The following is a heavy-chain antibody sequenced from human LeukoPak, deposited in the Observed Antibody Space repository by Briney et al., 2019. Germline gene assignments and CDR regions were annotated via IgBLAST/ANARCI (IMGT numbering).Heavy chain of an antibody. V-gene: IGHV5-51*01. Sequence: GESLKISCLGFGYPFTTSWIGWVRQLPGKGLEWTAIIYAGNSDAKYSPSFQGQVSTSTDRSISTAYLHWSSLKASDTAIYYCAIINHPDGRVYWGQGTLVTVSS. CDR2: IYAGNSDA. CDR3: AIINHPDGRVY. J-gene: IGHJ4*02. CDR1: GYPFTTSW. D-gene: IGHD5-24*01.